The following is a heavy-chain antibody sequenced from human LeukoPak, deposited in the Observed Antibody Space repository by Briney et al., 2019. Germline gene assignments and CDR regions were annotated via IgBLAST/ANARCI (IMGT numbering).Heavy chain of an antibody. CDR1: GYTVTSYG. CDR3: ARVEPPSSGYYPWYFDY. J-gene: IGHJ4*02. CDR2: ISAYNGNT. Sequence: GASVKVSCKASGYTVTSYGISWVRQAPGQGLEWMGWISAYNGNTNYAQKLQGRVTMTTDTSTSTAYMELRSLRSDDTAVYYCARVEPPSSGYYPWYFDYWGQGTLVTVSS. D-gene: IGHD3-22*01. V-gene: IGHV1-18*01.